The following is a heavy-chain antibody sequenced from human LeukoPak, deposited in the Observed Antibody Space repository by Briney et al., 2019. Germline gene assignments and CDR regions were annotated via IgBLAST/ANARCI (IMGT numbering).Heavy chain of an antibody. V-gene: IGHV3-23*01. D-gene: IGHD5-18*01. CDR1: GFTFSSYA. Sequence: GGSLRLSCATSGFTFSSYAMSWVRQAPGKGLEWVSAISGSGGSTYYADSVKGRFTISRDNAKNSLYLQMNSLRAEDTAVYYCAREGSYGYYYYYYMDVWGKGTTVTVSS. CDR3: AREGSYGYYYYYYMDV. CDR2: ISGSGGST. J-gene: IGHJ6*03.